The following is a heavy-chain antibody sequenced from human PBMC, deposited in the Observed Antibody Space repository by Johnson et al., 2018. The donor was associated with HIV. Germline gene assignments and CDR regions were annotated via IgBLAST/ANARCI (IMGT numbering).Heavy chain of an antibody. Sequence: QVQLVESGGGVVQPGRSLRLSCAASGFTFSSYGMHWVRQAPGKGLEWVAVISYDGSNKYYADSVKGRFTISRDISKNTLYLQMNSLRAGDTAVYYCAQGGWLQFDAFDIWGQGTMVTVSS. D-gene: IGHD5-24*01. CDR3: AQGGWLQFDAFDI. J-gene: IGHJ3*02. CDR1: GFTFSSYG. CDR2: ISYDGSNK. V-gene: IGHV3-30*18.